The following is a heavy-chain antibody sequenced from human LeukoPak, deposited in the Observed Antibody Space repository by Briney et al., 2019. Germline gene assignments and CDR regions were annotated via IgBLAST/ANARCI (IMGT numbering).Heavy chain of an antibody. V-gene: IGHV3-23*01. J-gene: IGHJ4*02. CDR1: GFTFTCYA. CDR3: AKDLTYYYDSGGYYAYYFDY. Sequence: LTGGSLRLSCAASGFTFTCYAMTWVRQAPGKGLEWVSTISGSGGSTYYADSVKGRFTISRDNSENTLYLQMNSLRAEDTAIYYCAKDLTYYYDSGGYYAYYFDYWGQGTLVTVSS. CDR2: ISGSGGST. D-gene: IGHD3-22*01.